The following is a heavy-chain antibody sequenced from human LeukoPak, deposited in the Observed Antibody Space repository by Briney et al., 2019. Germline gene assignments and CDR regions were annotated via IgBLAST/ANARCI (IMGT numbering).Heavy chain of an antibody. V-gene: IGHV1-2*02. CDR3: ARVFPHSGYPFDY. J-gene: IGHJ4*02. Sequence: ASVKVSCKASGYTFTGYYMHWVRQAPGQGLEWMGWINPNSGGTNYAQKFQGRVTMTRDTSISTAYMELSRLRSDDTAVYYCARVFPHSGYPFDYWGQGTLVTVSS. CDR1: GYTFTGYY. D-gene: IGHD3-22*01. CDR2: INPNSGGT.